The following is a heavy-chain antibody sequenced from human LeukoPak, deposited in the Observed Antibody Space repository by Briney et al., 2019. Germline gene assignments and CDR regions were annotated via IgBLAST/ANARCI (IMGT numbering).Heavy chain of an antibody. CDR3: ARDRGYGYGCDAFDI. V-gene: IGHV1-2*02. D-gene: IGHD5-18*01. CDR1: GYTLTDYY. Sequence: ASVKVSCKASGYTLTDYYIHWVRQAPGQGLEWMGWMNPNSGDTNSAQSFQGRVTMTRETSISTAYMELSRLRFDDTAVYYCARDRGYGYGCDAFDIWGQGTMVTVSS. CDR2: MNPNSGDT. J-gene: IGHJ3*02.